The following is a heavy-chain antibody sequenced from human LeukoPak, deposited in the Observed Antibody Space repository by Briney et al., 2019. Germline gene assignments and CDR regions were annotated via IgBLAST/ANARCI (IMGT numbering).Heavy chain of an antibody. D-gene: IGHD2/OR15-2a*01. CDR2: IHYTGST. CDR3: ARLRGNYFPDY. CDR1: GGSMSDYY. V-gene: IGHV4-59*01. J-gene: IGHJ4*02. Sequence: SETLSLTCTVSGGSMSDYYWTWIRQSPGKGLEWIAYIHYTGSTNLNPSLKSRVTISVDTSRNQFSLRLNSVTAADTAVYYCARLRGNYFPDYWGQGTLVTVSP.